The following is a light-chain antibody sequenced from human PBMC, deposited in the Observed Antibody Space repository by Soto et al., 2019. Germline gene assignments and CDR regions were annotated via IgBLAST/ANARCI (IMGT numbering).Light chain of an antibody. V-gene: IGLV2-14*01. CDR2: EVS. J-gene: IGLJ2*01. Sequence: QSVLTQPASVSGSPGQSITISCTGSSSDVGGYNYVSWYQQHPGKAPKLMIYEVSNRPSGISNRFSGSKSGNTASLTLSGLQAEDEADYYCSSYTSSNTLVFGGGTKLTVL. CDR1: SSDVGGYNY. CDR3: SSYTSSNTLV.